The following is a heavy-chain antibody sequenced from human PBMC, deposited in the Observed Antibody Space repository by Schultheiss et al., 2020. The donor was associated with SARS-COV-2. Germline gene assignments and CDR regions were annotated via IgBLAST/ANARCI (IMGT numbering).Heavy chain of an antibody. D-gene: IGHD2-2*01. J-gene: IGHJ4*02. CDR2: ISESGAST. CDR3: AKAGGGSRSY. V-gene: IGHV3-23*01. CDR1: GGSFSGYY. Sequence: GGSLRLSCAVYGGSFSGYYWSWIRQPPGKGPEWVSGISESGASTYYADSVKGRFTISRDNAKNTLYLQMNSLRAEDTAVYYCAKAGGGSRSYWGQGTLVTVSS.